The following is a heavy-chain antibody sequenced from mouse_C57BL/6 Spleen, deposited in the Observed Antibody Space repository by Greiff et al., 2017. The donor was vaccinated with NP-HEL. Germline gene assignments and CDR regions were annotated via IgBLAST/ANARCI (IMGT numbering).Heavy chain of an antibody. CDR3: ARGGDYDGAWFAY. CDR2: IHPNSGST. D-gene: IGHD2-4*01. CDR1: GYTFTSYW. V-gene: IGHV1-64*01. J-gene: IGHJ3*01. Sequence: VQLQQPGAELVKPGASVKLSCKASGYTFTSYWMHWVKQGPGQGLEWIGMIHPNSGSTNYNEKFKSKATLTVDKSSSTAYMQLSSLTSEDSAVYYCARGGDYDGAWFAYWGQGTLVTVSA.